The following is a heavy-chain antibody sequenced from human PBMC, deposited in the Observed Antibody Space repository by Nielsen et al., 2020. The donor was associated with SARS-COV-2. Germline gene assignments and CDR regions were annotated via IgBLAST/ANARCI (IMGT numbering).Heavy chain of an antibody. CDR2: ISYDGSNK. D-gene: IGHD6-19*01. V-gene: IGHV3-30*03. Sequence: GGSLRLSCAASGFTFSSYGMHWVRQAPGKGLEWVAVISYDGSNKYYADSVKGRFTISRDNSKNTLYLQMNSLRAEDTAVYYCARGGSSGWYWGQGTLVTVSS. J-gene: IGHJ4*02. CDR1: GFTFSSYG. CDR3: ARGGSSGWY.